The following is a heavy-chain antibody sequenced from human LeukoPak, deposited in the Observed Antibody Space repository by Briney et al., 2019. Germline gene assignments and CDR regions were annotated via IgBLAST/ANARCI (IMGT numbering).Heavy chain of an antibody. J-gene: IGHJ4*02. V-gene: IGHV3-64*01. Sequence: GGSLRLSCAASGFTFSSYAMHWVRQAPGKGLEYVSAISSNGGSTYYANSVKGRFTISRDNSKNTLYLQMGSLRAEDTGLYYCARATTAKRGSEGYWGRGTLVTVSS. CDR3: ARATTAKRGSEGY. CDR1: GFTFSSYA. CDR2: ISSNGGST. D-gene: IGHD4-11*01.